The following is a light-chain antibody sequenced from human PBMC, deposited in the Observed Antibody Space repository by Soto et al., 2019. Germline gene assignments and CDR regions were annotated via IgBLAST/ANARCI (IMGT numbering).Light chain of an antibody. CDR1: SLHSSYA. CDR3: QTWGTGIHVV. J-gene: IGLJ2*01. CDR2: LDSDGSH. V-gene: IGLV4-69*01. Sequence: QPVLTQSPSASASLGASVKLTCTLSSLHSSYAIAWHQQQPEKGPRYLMKLDSDGSHTKGDAIPDRFSGSSSGAERYLTISSLQSEDEADYYCQTWGTGIHVVFGGGTKLTVL.